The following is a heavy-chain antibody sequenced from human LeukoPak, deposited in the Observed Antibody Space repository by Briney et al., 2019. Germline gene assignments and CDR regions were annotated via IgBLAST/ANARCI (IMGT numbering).Heavy chain of an antibody. V-gene: IGHV3-7*03. Sequence: GGSLRLSCAASGFILSNYWMSRVRQAPGKGLEWVTNIKSDGSEINYVDSVKGRFTISRDNAKNSLYLQMNSLRAEDTAVYYCARGAGLRYGSDYWGQGTLVTVFS. CDR2: IKSDGSEI. CDR3: ARGAGLRYGSDY. J-gene: IGHJ4*02. CDR1: GFILSNYW. D-gene: IGHD3-9*01.